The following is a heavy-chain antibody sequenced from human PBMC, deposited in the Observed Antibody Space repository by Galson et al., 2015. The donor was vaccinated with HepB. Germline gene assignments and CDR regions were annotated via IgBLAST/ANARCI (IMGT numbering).Heavy chain of an antibody. J-gene: IGHJ4*02. CDR2: IIPIFNTA. CDR1: GGTFSSHA. V-gene: IGHV1-69*06. Sequence: SVKVSCKASGGTFSSHAIDWVRQAPGQGPEWMGGIIPIFNTANYAQKFQGRVTITADKSTSTAYMELSSLRSEDTAVYYCARGYDSDNYYYYYWGQGTLVTVSS. D-gene: IGHD3-10*01. CDR3: ARGYDSDNYYYYY.